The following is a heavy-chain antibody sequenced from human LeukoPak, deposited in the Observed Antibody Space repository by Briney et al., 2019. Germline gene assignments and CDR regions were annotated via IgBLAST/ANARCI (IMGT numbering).Heavy chain of an antibody. D-gene: IGHD3-9*01. CDR1: GYTFTSYG. J-gene: IGHJ5*02. Sequence: ASVKVSCKASGYTFTSYGISWVRQAPGQGLEWMGWISAYNGNTNYAQKLQGRVTMTTDTSTSTAYMELRSLRSDDTAVYYCAREAFDWLLSGWFDPWGQGTLVTVSA. CDR2: ISAYNGNT. CDR3: AREAFDWLLSGWFDP. V-gene: IGHV1-18*01.